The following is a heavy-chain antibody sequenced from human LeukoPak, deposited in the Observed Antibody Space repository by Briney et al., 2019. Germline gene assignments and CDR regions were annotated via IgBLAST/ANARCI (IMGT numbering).Heavy chain of an antibody. Sequence: GGPLRLSCAASGFTFSSYGVSWVRQAPGKGLEWVSTISGDGGSTYYADSVRGRFTISRDNRKNTMSLQMNSLRVEDTAVYYCARRVTGTDKGFDFWGQGTLVTVSS. CDR1: GFTFSSYG. CDR3: ARRVTGTDKGFDF. V-gene: IGHV3-23*01. J-gene: IGHJ4*02. CDR2: ISGDGGST. D-gene: IGHD1-1*01.